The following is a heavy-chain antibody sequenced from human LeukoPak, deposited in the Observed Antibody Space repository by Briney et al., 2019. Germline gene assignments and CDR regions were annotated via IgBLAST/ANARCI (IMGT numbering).Heavy chain of an antibody. CDR1: GGSISSGGYY. CDR2: IYYSGST. D-gene: IGHD1-26*01. Sequence: PSQTLSLTCTVSGGSISSGGYYWSWIRQPPGKGLEWIGYIYYSGSTNYNPSLKSRVTISVDTSKNQFSLKLSSVTAADTAVYYCARAKIVGAPDFDYWGQGTLVTVSS. V-gene: IGHV4-61*08. J-gene: IGHJ4*02. CDR3: ARAKIVGAPDFDY.